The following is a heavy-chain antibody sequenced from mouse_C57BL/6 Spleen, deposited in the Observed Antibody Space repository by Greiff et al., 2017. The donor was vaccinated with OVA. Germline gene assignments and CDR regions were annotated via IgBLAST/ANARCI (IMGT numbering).Heavy chain of an antibody. Sequence: QVQLQQPGAELVKPGASVKLSCKASGYTFTSYWMHWVKQRPGQGLEWIGMIHPNSGSTNYNEKFKSKATLTVDKSSSTAYMQLSSLTSEDSAVYYCAREGDYGSSYFDYWGQGTTRTVSS. CDR1: GYTFTSYW. CDR3: AREGDYGSSYFDY. CDR2: IHPNSGST. D-gene: IGHD1-1*01. V-gene: IGHV1-64*01. J-gene: IGHJ2*01.